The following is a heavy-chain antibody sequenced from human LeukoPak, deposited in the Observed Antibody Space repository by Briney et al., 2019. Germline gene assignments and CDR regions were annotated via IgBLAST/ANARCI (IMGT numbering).Heavy chain of an antibody. CDR3: ARGAGYCSSTSCRSRFDY. CDR1: GYTFTGYY. J-gene: IGHJ4*02. V-gene: IGHV1-69*10. Sequence: GASVKVSCKASGYTFTGYYMHWVRQAPGQGLEWMGWIIPILGIANYAQKFQGRVTITADKSTSTAYMELSSLRSEDTAVYYCARGAGYCSSTSCRSRFDYWGQGTLVTVSS. D-gene: IGHD2-2*01. CDR2: IIPILGIA.